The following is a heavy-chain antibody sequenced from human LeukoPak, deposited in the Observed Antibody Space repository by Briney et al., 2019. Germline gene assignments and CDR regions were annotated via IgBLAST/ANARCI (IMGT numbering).Heavy chain of an antibody. CDR1: GYTFTSYY. D-gene: IGHD2-15*01. V-gene: IGHV1-46*01. CDR3: ARERLPYYYYYYMDV. Sequence: ASVKVSCKASGYTFTSYYMHWVRQAPGQGLEWMGIINPSGGSTSYAQKFQGRVTMTRDTSTSTVYMELSSLRSEDTAVYYCARERLPYYYYYYMDVWGKGTTVTVSS. CDR2: INPSGGST. J-gene: IGHJ6*03.